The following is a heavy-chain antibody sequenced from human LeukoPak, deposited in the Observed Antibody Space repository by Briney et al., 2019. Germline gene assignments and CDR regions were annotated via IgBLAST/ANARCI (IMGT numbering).Heavy chain of an antibody. CDR1: GFTFSSYA. D-gene: IGHD4-17*01. Sequence: GGSLRLSCAASGFTFSSYAMSWVRQAPGKGLEWVSAISGSGGSTYYADSVKGRFTISRDNSKNTLYLQMNSLRAEDTAVYYCAKDDYGDHYYYYYGMDVWGQGTMVTVSS. CDR3: AKDDYGDHYYYYYGMDV. CDR2: ISGSGGST. J-gene: IGHJ6*02. V-gene: IGHV3-23*01.